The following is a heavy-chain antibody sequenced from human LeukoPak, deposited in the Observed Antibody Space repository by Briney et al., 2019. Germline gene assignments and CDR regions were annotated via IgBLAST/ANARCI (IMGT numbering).Heavy chain of an antibody. CDR1: GYTFTSYG. J-gene: IGHJ5*02. Sequence: ASVKVSCKASGYTFTSYGISWVRQAPGQGLEWMGWISAYNGNTNYAQKLQGRVTMTTDTSTSTAYMELRSLRSDDTAVYYCARDRRSSSWFKSSSWFDPWGQGTLVTVSS. CDR2: ISAYNGNT. V-gene: IGHV1-18*01. D-gene: IGHD6-13*01. CDR3: ARDRRSSSWFKSSSWFDP.